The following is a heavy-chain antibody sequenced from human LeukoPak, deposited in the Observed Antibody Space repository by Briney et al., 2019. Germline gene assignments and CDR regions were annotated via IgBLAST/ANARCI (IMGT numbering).Heavy chain of an antibody. V-gene: IGHV4-59*08. CDR1: GGSISSYY. CDR2: IYYSGST. CDR3: AGHRAKYSGYDY. Sequence: PSETLSLTCTVSGGSISSYYWSWIRQPPGKGLEWIGYIYYSGSTNYNPSLKSRVTISVDTSKNQFSLKLSSVTAADTAVYYCAGHRAKYSGYDYWGQGNLVTVFS. J-gene: IGHJ4*02. D-gene: IGHD5-12*01.